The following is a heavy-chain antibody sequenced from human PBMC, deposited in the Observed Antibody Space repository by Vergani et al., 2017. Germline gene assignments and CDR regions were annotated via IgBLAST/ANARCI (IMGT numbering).Heavy chain of an antibody. V-gene: IGHV3-30*02. CDR3: AKIVGWDSSGSDDY. D-gene: IGHD3-22*01. J-gene: IGHJ4*02. CDR1: GFTFSSYG. Sequence: QVQLVESGGGVVQPGGSLRLSCAASGFTFSSYGMHWVRQAPGKGLEWVAFIRHNGSNKYYADSVKGRFTISRDSSKNTLYLQINSLRTEDTAVYYCAKIVGWDSSGSDDYWGQGTLVTVSS. CDR2: IRHNGSNK.